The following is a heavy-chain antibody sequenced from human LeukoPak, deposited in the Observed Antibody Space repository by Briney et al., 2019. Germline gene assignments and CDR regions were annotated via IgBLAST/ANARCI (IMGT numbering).Heavy chain of an antibody. J-gene: IGHJ6*02. CDR3: ARDSSRITIFGVAACGTDV. D-gene: IGHD3-3*01. CDR1: GYTFTGYY. CDR2: INPNSGGT. Sequence: ASVKVSCKASGYTFTGYYMHWVRQAPGQGLEWMGWINPNSGGTNYAQEFQGWVTMTRDTSISTAYMELSRLRSDDTAVYYCARDSSRITIFGVAACGTDVWGQGTTVTVSS. V-gene: IGHV1-2*04.